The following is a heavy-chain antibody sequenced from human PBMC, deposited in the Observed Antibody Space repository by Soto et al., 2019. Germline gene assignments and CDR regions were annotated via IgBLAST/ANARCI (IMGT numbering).Heavy chain of an antibody. CDR2: MNPNSGNT. CDR1: GYTFTSYD. CDR3: AAESAVLPLLQGACYYGMDV. D-gene: IGHD3-3*01. Sequence: SSVNGSCKASGYTFTSYDVNWVRQATGQVLDCIGWMNPNSGNTGYAQRFQGRVTMTRNTSISTAYMELSSLRSEDTALYYCAAESAVLPLLQGACYYGMDVWGQGTTDTDSS. V-gene: IGHV1-8*01. J-gene: IGHJ6*02.